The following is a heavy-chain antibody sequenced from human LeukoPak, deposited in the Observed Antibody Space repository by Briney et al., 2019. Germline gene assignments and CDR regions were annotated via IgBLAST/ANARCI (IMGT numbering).Heavy chain of an antibody. J-gene: IGHJ4*02. CDR2: ISSSGSTI. CDR1: GFTFSSYE. V-gene: IGHV3-48*03. D-gene: IGHD3-10*01. CDR3: AREGGLGSGSYYNVFDY. Sequence: GGPLRLSCAASGFTFSSYEMNWVRQAPGKGLEWVSYISSSGSTIYYADSVKGRFTISRDNAKNSLYLQMNSLRAEDTAVYYCAREGGLGSGSYYNVFDYWGQGTLVTVSS.